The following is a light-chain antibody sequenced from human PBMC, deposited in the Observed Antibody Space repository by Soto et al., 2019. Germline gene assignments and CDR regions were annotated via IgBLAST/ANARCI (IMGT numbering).Light chain of an antibody. CDR1: QSVSSY. CDR3: QQRSSGGT. V-gene: IGKV3-11*01. CDR2: DAS. Sequence: EIVLTQSPATLSLSPGERATLSCRASQSVSSYLAWYQQKPGQAPRHLINDASNRATGVPARFSGSGSGTDFTLTISSLETEDFAVYYCQQRSSGGTFGPGTKVEI. J-gene: IGKJ1*01.